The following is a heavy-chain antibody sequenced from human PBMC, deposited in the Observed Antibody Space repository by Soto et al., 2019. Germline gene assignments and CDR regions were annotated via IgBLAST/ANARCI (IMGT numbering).Heavy chain of an antibody. CDR1: GGSVSSGDYT. V-gene: IGHV4-30-2*06. CDR2: ISQSGST. J-gene: IGHJ4*02. CDR3: ARAYDFWSGSLDS. Sequence: PSETLSLTCTVSGGSVSSGDYTWNWIRQSPGKGPEWIGYISQSGSTDYNPSLKSRVTISVDRSKNQFSLRLSSVTAADTAFYFCARAYDFWSGSLDSWGQGTLVTVSS. D-gene: IGHD3-3*01.